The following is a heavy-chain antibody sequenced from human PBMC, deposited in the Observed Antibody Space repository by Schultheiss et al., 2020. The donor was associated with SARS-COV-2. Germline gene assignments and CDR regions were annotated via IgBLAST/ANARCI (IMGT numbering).Heavy chain of an antibody. Sequence: GGSLRLSCAASGFTFSSYAMHWVRQAPGKGLEWVSAISGSGGSTYYADSVKGRFTISRDNSKNTLYLQMNSLRPEDTAVYFCAREQQQLVQTSYYYYYGMDVWGQGTTVTVSS. CDR3: AREQQQLVQTSYYYYYGMDV. CDR1: GFTFSSYA. J-gene: IGHJ6*02. CDR2: ISGSGGST. D-gene: IGHD6-13*01. V-gene: IGHV3-23*01.